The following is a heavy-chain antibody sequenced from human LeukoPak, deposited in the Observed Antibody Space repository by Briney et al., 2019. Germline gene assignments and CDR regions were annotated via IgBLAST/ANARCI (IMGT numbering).Heavy chain of an antibody. Sequence: PSQTLSLTCTVSGGSISSGDYYWSWIRQPPGKGLEWFGYVFYSGSTNYNPSLKSRLTISVDTSKNQFSLKLSSVSASDTAVYYCARGRNYYDSLGYRFYFDYWGQGTLVTVSS. J-gene: IGHJ4*02. V-gene: IGHV4-61*08. D-gene: IGHD3-22*01. CDR3: ARGRNYYDSLGYRFYFDY. CDR1: GGSISSGDYY. CDR2: VFYSGST.